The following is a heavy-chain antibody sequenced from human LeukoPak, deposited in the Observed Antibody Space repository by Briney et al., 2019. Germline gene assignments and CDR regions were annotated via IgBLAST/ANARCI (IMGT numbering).Heavy chain of an antibody. CDR2: VNQDGSVK. Sequence: GGSLRLSCAASGFTFSTYAMHWVRQAPGKGLEWVANVNQDGSVKHYVDSVKGRFTISRDNAKNSLYLQMNSLRAEDTAVYYCARDWDSSGYYYVENFDYWGQGTLVTVSS. D-gene: IGHD3-22*01. J-gene: IGHJ4*02. CDR1: GFTFSTYA. CDR3: ARDWDSSGYYYVENFDY. V-gene: IGHV3-7*01.